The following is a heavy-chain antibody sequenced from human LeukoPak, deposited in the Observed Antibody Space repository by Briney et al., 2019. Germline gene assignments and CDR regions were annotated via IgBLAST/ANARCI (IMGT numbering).Heavy chain of an antibody. V-gene: IGHV3-48*03. Sequence: GGSLRLSCTASGFTFSSYEMNWVRQAPGKGLEWISYISNSGGNIYYADSVKGRFTISRDNAKNSLYLQMNSLRGEDTAVYCCTRGVATYDFWNGYVWGQGTLVTVSS. J-gene: IGHJ4*02. CDR2: ISNSGGNI. CDR3: TRGVATYDFWNGYV. D-gene: IGHD3-3*01. CDR1: GFTFSSYE.